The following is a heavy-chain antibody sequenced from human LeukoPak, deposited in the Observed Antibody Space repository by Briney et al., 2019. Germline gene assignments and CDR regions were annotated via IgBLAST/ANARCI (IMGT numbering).Heavy chain of an antibody. J-gene: IGHJ4*02. D-gene: IGHD1-7*01. Sequence: GGSLTLSCAASGFTFSTTWLHWVRQTPGEGLVWVSRMNSDGSTTNYADSVNGRFTISRDNAKSTLYLQMNNLRVEDTAVYYCATAGNYRFDNWGQGTLVTVSP. CDR1: GFTFSTTW. V-gene: IGHV3-74*01. CDR2: MNSDGSTT. CDR3: ATAGNYRFDN.